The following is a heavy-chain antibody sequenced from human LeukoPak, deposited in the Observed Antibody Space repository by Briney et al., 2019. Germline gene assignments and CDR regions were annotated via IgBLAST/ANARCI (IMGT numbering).Heavy chain of an antibody. Sequence: PGGSLRLSCAASGFTFSSYAMHWVRQAPGKGLEWVAVISYDGSNKYYADSVKGRFTISRDNSKNTLYLQMNSLRAEETAAYYCARDRPYGMDVWGQGTTVTVSS. CDR2: ISYDGSNK. V-gene: IGHV3-30-3*01. CDR3: ARDRPYGMDV. CDR1: GFTFSSYA. J-gene: IGHJ6*02.